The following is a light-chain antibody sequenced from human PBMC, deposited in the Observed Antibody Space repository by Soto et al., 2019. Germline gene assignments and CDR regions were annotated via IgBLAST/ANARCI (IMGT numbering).Light chain of an antibody. CDR1: QTVSSN. CDR3: QQYHNWPPRYT. Sequence: EIVMTQSPATLSVSPGERATLSCGASQTVSSNLAWYQQKPGQAPRLLIHGASTRATGVPARFSGSGSGTQFTLTISSLQSEDFAVYYCQQYHNWPPRYTFGQGTKLQIK. CDR2: GAS. J-gene: IGKJ2*01. V-gene: IGKV3-15*01.